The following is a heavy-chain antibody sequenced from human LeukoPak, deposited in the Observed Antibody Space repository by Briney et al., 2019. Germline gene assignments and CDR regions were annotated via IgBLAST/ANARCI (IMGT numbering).Heavy chain of an antibody. Sequence: GESLMILCRGSAYSSVSYWFGCGRQLPGKGLEWLEIIYTGASDTRYSPSFQAQVTTSADQSVSTASLQWSSLQASDTVMYYCARRGGNSFDYWGEGTLVTVSS. J-gene: IGHJ4*02. D-gene: IGHD4-23*01. CDR3: ARRGGNSFDY. CDR2: IYTGASDT. CDR1: AYSSVSYW. V-gene: IGHV5-51*01.